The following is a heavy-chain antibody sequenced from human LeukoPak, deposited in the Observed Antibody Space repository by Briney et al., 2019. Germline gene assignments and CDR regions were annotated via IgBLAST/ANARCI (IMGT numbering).Heavy chain of an antibody. D-gene: IGHD4-17*01. V-gene: IGHV3-30*02. CDR2: IRCDGSNK. CDR3: AKDRDDYGDFYGMDV. CDR1: GFTFSSYG. Sequence: GGSLRLSCAASGFTFSSYGMHWVRQAPGKGLEWVAFIRCDGSNKYYADSVKGRFTISRDNSKNTLYLQMNSLRAEDTAVYYCAKDRDDYGDFYGMDVWGQGTTVTVSS. J-gene: IGHJ6*02.